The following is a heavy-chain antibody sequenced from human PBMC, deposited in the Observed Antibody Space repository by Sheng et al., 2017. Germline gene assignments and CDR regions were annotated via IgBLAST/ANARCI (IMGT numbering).Heavy chain of an antibody. CDR1: GFTFSYYW. Sequence: EVQLVESGGALVQPGGSLRLSCAASGFTFSYYWMHWVRQAPGKGLVWVSRISSDGSSTSYADSVKGRFTISRDNAKNTLYLQMKSLRAEDTAVYYCARDDWNAFDIWGQGSMVTVSS. CDR3: ARDDWNAFDI. CDR2: ISSDGSST. J-gene: IGHJ3*02. V-gene: IGHV3-74*01. D-gene: IGHD2-21*01.